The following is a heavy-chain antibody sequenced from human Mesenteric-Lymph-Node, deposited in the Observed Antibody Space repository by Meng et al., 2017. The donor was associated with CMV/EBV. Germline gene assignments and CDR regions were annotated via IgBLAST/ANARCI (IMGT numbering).Heavy chain of an antibody. V-gene: IGHV1-69*02. J-gene: IGHJ6*02. CDR2: IIPILGIA. CDR1: GGTFSSYT. CDR3: ARGGGSDHYGMNV. Sequence: SVKVSCKASGGTFSSYTISWVRQAPGQGLEWMGRIIPILGIANYAQKFQGRVTITADKSTSTAYMELSSLRSEDTAVYYCARGGGSDHYGMNVWGQGATVTVSS. D-gene: IGHD3-16*01.